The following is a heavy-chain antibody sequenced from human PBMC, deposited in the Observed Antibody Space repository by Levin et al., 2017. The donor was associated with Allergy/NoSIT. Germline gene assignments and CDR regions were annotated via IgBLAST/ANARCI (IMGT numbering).Heavy chain of an antibody. D-gene: IGHD3-9*01. CDR1: GFTFRNYW. J-gene: IGHJ6*02. CDR3: ASTLYDILTGRYGIDV. CDR2: ISDDGTST. Sequence: HPGGSLRLSCAASGFTFRNYWMNWVRQVPGKGLEWVSRISDDGTSTNYADSVEGRFTISRDDAKNTLYLQMDSLRAEDTALYYCASTLYDILTGRYGIDVWGQGTTVTVSS. V-gene: IGHV3-74*01.